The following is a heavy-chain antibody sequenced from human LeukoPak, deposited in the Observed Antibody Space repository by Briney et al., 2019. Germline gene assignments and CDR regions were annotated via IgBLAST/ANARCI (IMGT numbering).Heavy chain of an antibody. V-gene: IGHV4-39*01. CDR1: GGSISSTTYY. D-gene: IGHD6-19*01. J-gene: IGHJ4*02. CDR2: IYYSGST. CDR3: ARQVVAVAGTGYFDY. Sequence: ASETLSLTCTVSGGSISSTTYYWGWIRQPPGKGLEWIGSIYYSGSTYYNASPKSRGTISVDTSKNQFSLKLNSVTAADTAVYFCARQVVAVAGTGYFDYWGQGTLVTVSS.